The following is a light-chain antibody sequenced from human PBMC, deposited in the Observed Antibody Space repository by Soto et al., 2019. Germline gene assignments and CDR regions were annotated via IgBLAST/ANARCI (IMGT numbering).Light chain of an antibody. Sequence: DIQMTQSPSSLSASVGDRVTITCRASQGIRNYLAWYQQKPGKVPKVLIYAASTLQPGVPSRFSGSGSGTDFTLTINSLQPDDIATYYCQNYDSAPITFGQGTRL. CDR1: QGIRNY. V-gene: IGKV1-27*01. CDR2: AAS. CDR3: QNYDSAPIT. J-gene: IGKJ5*01.